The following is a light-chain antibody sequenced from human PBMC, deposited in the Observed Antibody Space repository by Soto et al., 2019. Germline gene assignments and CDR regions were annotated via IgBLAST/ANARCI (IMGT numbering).Light chain of an antibody. CDR3: QLRNNWSLT. CDR1: QSIGDY. CDR2: DAS. J-gene: IGKJ4*01. Sequence: EVVLTQSTATLSLSPGERATLSCRASQSIGDYLAWYQQKPGQSPRLLVYDASNRATGIPARFSGSGSGTDFTLTISRLEPEDFAVYYCQLRNNWSLTFGGGTRVEIK. V-gene: IGKV3-11*01.